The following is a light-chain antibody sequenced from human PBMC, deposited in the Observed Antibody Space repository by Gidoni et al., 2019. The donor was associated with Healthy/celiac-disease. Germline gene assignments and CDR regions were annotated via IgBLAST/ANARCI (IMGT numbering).Light chain of an antibody. CDR2: WAS. CDR1: QSGLYSHNNRNY. V-gene: IGKV4-1*01. Sequence: DIVMTQSPDSLAVSMGERATINCKSSQSGLYSHNNRNYLAWYQQKPGQPPTLLIYWASTRESGVPDRFSGSGSGTDFTLTISSLQAEDVAVDYCQQDYSASITFGQGTRLEIK. CDR3: QQDYSASIT. J-gene: IGKJ5*01.